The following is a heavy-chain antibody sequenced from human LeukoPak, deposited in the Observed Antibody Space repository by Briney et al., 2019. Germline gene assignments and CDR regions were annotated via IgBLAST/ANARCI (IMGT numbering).Heavy chain of an antibody. V-gene: IGHV4-61*03. CDR1: GGSISSGGYY. D-gene: IGHD6-19*01. CDR2: IYNSGST. Sequence: SQTLSLTCTVSGGSISSGGYYWSWIRQPPGKGLEWIGYIYNSGSTNYIPSLKSRVTISVDTSKKHFSLKLTSVTAAETAVYYCARGVSYSSGWYYFDYWGQGTLVTVSS. CDR3: ARGVSYSSGWYYFDY. J-gene: IGHJ4*02.